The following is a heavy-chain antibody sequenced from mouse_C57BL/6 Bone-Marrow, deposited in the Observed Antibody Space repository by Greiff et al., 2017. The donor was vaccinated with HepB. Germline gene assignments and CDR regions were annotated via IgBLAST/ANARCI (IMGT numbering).Heavy chain of an antibody. J-gene: IGHJ1*03. Sequence: VQLQQSGPELVKPGASVKISCKASGYTFTDYYMNWVKQSHGKSLEWIGDINPNNGGTSYNQKFKGKATLTVDKSSSTAYMELRSLTSEDSAVYYCAAYYYGSSGYFDVWGTGTTVTVSS. CDR3: AAYYYGSSGYFDV. V-gene: IGHV1-26*01. CDR1: GYTFTDYY. D-gene: IGHD1-1*01. CDR2: INPNNGGT.